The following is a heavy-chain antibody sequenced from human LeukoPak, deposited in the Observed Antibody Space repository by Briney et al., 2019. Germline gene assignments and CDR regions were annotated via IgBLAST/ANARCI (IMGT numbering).Heavy chain of an antibody. CDR2: INSDGSGT. D-gene: IGHD6-13*01. V-gene: IGHV3-74*01. J-gene: IGHJ3*02. Sequence: GRSLRLSCAASGFTFSSYWMHWVRHDPGKGLVWVSRINSDGSGTTYADSATGRFTISRDNAKNTLFLQRNSLRDEDTAVYYSARGYSSSWSNAFDIWGQGTTVTVSS. CDR1: GFTFSSYW. CDR3: ARGYSSSWSNAFDI.